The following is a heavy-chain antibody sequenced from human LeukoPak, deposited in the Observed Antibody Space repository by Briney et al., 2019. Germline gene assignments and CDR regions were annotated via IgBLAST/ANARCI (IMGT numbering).Heavy chain of an antibody. D-gene: IGHD1/OR15-1a*01. CDR3: ARVGTGTRSFDS. J-gene: IGHJ4*02. CDR1: GYTFTTYD. CDR2: ISAYNGYT. Sequence: ASVKVSCKTSGYTFTTYDTNWVRQAHGQGLEWMGRISAYNGYTNYGQKFQGRVTMTTDTSTHTAYMELRSLRSDDTAVYYCARVGTGTRSFDSWGQGTLVTVSS. V-gene: IGHV1-18*01.